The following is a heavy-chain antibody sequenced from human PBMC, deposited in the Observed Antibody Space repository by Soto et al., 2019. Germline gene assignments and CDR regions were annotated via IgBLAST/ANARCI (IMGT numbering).Heavy chain of an antibody. J-gene: IGHJ6*02. CDR2: ITGTGGNT. CDR3: ARIRGYWYGLDV. V-gene: IGHV3-23*01. CDR1: GFTLSPYG. Sequence: EVQLLESGGGLVQPGGSLRLSCAGSGFTLSPYGMTWVRQAPGKGLEWVSAITGTGGNTYYVDSVKGRFTSSRDNSKNMLYLQMNSVRVEDTAVYYCARIRGYWYGLDVWGQGTTVTVSS.